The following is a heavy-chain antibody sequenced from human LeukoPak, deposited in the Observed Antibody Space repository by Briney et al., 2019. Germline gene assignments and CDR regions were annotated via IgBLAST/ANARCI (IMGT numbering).Heavy chain of an antibody. Sequence: GGSLRLSGVALGFAPSTTYMSWFRQAPGKGREWVSVIYDGDNANYGDSVKGRFTVSRNFSTHTLYLQMNSLRVDDTAVYYCARVYGSGSFNLWGQGTLVTVSS. CDR2: IYDGDNA. CDR1: GFAPSTTY. V-gene: IGHV3-66*01. CDR3: ARVYGSGSFNL. D-gene: IGHD3-10*01. J-gene: IGHJ5*02.